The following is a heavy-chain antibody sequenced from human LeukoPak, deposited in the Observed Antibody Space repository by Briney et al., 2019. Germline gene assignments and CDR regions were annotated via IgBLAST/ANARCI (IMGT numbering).Heavy chain of an antibody. CDR2: IYTGGST. D-gene: IGHD3-22*01. V-gene: IGHV3-66*04. CDR1: GFTVSSNY. J-gene: IGHJ4*02. CDR3: ARREYYYDSSGSSNDY. Sequence: GGSLRLSCAASGFTVSSNYMSWVRQAPGKGLEWVSVIYTGGSTFYADSVKGRFTISRDNSKNTLYLQMNSLRAEDPAVYYCARREYYYDSSGSSNDYWGQGTLVTVSS.